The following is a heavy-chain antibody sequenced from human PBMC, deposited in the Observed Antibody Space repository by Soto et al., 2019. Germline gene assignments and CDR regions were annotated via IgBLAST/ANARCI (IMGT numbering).Heavy chain of an antibody. CDR3: ARDCSSTSCYPSFWSYYYYGMDV. CDR1: GYTFTSYG. Sequence: GASVKVSCKASGYTFTSYGISWVRQAPGQGLEWMGWISAYNGNTNYAQKLQGRVTMTTDTSTSTAYMELRSLRSDDTAVYHCARDCSSTSCYPSFWSYYYYGMDVGGQGTTVTVSS. V-gene: IGHV1-18*01. D-gene: IGHD2-2*01. CDR2: ISAYNGNT. J-gene: IGHJ6*02.